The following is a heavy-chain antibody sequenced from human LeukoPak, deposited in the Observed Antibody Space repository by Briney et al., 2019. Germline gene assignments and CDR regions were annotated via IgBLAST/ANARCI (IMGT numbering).Heavy chain of an antibody. CDR2: ISGSGGST. CDR1: GFTLSNFA. D-gene: IGHD3-16*01. Sequence: GGSLRLSCAASGFTLSNFAMSWVCQVPGKGLEWVSGISGSGGSTYYADSVKGRFTISRDNSKNTLYLQMSNLRAEDTAVYFCARGGGLDVWGQGATVTVSS. J-gene: IGHJ6*02. V-gene: IGHV3-23*01. CDR3: ARGGGLDV.